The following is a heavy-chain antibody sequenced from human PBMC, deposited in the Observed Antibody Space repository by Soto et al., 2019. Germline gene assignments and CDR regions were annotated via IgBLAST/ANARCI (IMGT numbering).Heavy chain of an antibody. V-gene: IGHV1-18*01. CDR3: AREGYYSGSGSYSPPRYYGMDV. CDR2: ISDYNGNT. J-gene: IGHJ6*02. D-gene: IGHD3-10*01. Sequence: QVQLVQSGAEVKKPGASVKVSCKAVGYTIINYGISWVRQAPGQGLEWMGWISDYNGNTYYEKEFQGRVTMTTDTSTRTAYMELKSLRSDDTAVYYCAREGYYSGSGSYSPPRYYGMDVWGQGTTVTVSS. CDR1: GYTIINYG.